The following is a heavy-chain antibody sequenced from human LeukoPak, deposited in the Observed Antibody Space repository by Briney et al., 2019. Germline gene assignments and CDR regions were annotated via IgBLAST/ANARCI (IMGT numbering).Heavy chain of an antibody. CDR1: GGTFSSYA. D-gene: IGHD3-16*01. Sequence: ASVKVSCKASGGTFSSYAISWVRQAPGQGLEWIGGIIPIFGTANYAQKFQGRVTITADKSTSTAYMELSSLRSEDTAVYYCASGGLLDFGAAEYFQHWGQGTLVTVSS. V-gene: IGHV1-69*06. CDR2: IIPIFGTA. CDR3: ASGGLLDFGAAEYFQH. J-gene: IGHJ1*01.